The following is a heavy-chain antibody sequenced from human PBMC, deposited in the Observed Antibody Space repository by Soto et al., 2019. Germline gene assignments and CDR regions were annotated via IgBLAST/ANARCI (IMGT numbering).Heavy chain of an antibody. J-gene: IGHJ4*02. D-gene: IGHD5-12*01. CDR3: AHRPERRDGYNLYYFDY. V-gene: IGHV2-5*02. CDR2: IYWDDDK. Sequence: QITVKESGPSLVKPTQTLTLTGTVSGFSLSTSGGGVGWIRQPPGKALEWLALIYWDDDKRYSPSLKSRVTITEDTSKIQVVLTMTNMDPVDTATYYCAHRPERRDGYNLYYFDYWGQGTLVTVSS. CDR1: GFSLSTSGGG.